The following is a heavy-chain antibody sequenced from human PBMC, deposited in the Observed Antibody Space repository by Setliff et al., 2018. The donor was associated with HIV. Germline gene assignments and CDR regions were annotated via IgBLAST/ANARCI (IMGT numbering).Heavy chain of an antibody. CDR2: FDLEDGET. V-gene: IGHV1-24*01. D-gene: IGHD3-16*01. CDR1: GYSVTELS. CDR3: AREALPTSDYHTFDS. J-gene: IGHJ4*02. Sequence: ASVKVSCKVSGYSVTELSIHWVRQAPGKGLEWMGSFDLEDGETIYAQKFQGRVTMTIDTPTTTAYMELRRLRSDDTAVYYCAREALPTSDYHTFDSWGQGSLVTVSS.